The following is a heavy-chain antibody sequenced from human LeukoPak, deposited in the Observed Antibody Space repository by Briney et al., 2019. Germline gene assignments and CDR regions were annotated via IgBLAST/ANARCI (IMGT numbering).Heavy chain of an antibody. CDR1: GGSFSGYY. D-gene: IGHD1-26*01. CDR2: INHSGST. J-gene: IGHJ4*02. Sequence: SETLSLTCAVYGGSFSGYYWSWIRQPPGKGLEWIGEINHSGSTNYNPSLKSRVTISVDKSKNQFSLKLSSVTAADTAVYYCARSKGARVYYFDYWGQGTLVTVSS. V-gene: IGHV4-34*01. CDR3: ARSKGARVYYFDY.